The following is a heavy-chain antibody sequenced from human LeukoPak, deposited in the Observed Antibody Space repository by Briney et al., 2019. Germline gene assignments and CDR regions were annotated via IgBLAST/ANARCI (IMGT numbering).Heavy chain of an antibody. CDR3: AKDRAYCGGDCYFRSYYFDY. CDR2: ISGSGGST. Sequence: PGGSLRLSCAASGFTFSSYAMSWVRQAPGKGLEWVSAISGSGGSTYYADSVKGRFTISRDNSKNTLYLQMNSLRAEDTAVYYCAKDRAYCGGDCYFRSYYFDYWGQGTLVTVSS. D-gene: IGHD2-21*02. V-gene: IGHV3-23*01. J-gene: IGHJ4*02. CDR1: GFTFSSYA.